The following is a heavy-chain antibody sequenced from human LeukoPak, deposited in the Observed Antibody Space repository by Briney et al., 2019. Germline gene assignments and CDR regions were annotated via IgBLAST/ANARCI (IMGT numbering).Heavy chain of an antibody. CDR1: GYTFTGYY. CDR3: ARDRRLWLVRYMDV. D-gene: IGHD6-19*01. CDR2: INTNSGGT. Sequence: ASVKVSCKASGYTFTGYYMHCVRQAPGQGLEWMGWINTNSGGTNYAQKFQGTVTMTRDTSISTAYMELSRLRSNDTAVYYCARDRRLWLVRYMDVWGKGTTVTVSS. V-gene: IGHV1-2*02. J-gene: IGHJ6*03.